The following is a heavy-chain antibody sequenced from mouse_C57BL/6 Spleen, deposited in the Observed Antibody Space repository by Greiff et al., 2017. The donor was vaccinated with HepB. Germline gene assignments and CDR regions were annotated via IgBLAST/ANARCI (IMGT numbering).Heavy chain of an antibody. J-gene: IGHJ4*01. CDR3: AYGYDGRGDAMDY. CDR1: GFNIKNTY. V-gene: IGHV14-3*01. Sequence: VQLQQSVAELVRPGASVKLSCTASGFNIKNTYMHWVKQRPEQGLEWIGRINPATGNTKYAPKFQGKATITADTSSNTAYLQLSSLTSEDTAIYYCAYGYDGRGDAMDYWGQGTSVTVSS. D-gene: IGHD2-2*01. CDR2: INPATGNT.